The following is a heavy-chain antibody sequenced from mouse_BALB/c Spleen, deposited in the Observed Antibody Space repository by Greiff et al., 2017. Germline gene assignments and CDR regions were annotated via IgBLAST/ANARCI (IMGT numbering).Heavy chain of an antibody. J-gene: IGHJ3*01. D-gene: IGHD3-1*01. Sequence: EVQRVESGGDLVKPGGSLKLSCAASGFTFSSYGMSWVRQTPDKRLEWVATISSGGSYTYYPDSVKGRFTISRDNAKNTLYLQMSSLKSEDTAMYYCARQPRATGFAYWGQGTLVTVSA. CDR2: ISSGGSYT. CDR3: ARQPRATGFAY. CDR1: GFTFSSYG. V-gene: IGHV5-6*01.